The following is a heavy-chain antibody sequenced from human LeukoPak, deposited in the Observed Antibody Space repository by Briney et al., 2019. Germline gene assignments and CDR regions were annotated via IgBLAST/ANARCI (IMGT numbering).Heavy chain of an antibody. Sequence: MPSETLSLTCTVSGGFISSGGYYWRWIRQHPGKGLEWIGYIYYSGSTYYNPSLKSRITISVDTSKNQFSLKLSSVTAADTAVYYCARGFGGWFGELLDYYFDYWGQGTLVTVSS. D-gene: IGHD3-10*01. CDR1: GGFISSGGYY. CDR2: IYYSGST. V-gene: IGHV4-31*03. CDR3: ARGFGGWFGELLDYYFDY. J-gene: IGHJ4*02.